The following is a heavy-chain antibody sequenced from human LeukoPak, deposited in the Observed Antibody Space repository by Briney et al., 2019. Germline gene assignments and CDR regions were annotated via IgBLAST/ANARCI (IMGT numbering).Heavy chain of an antibody. D-gene: IGHD4-17*01. CDR3: ARARTDYGDYYGLDV. Sequence: ASVMVSFEASGYTFIGYYMHWVRQAPGQGLEWMGWINPRSGGANYAQKFQGRVTMTRDTPISTAYMELSRLTSDDTAIYYCARARTDYGDYYGLDVWGQGTSVAVSS. V-gene: IGHV1-2*02. CDR2: INPRSGGA. CDR1: GYTFIGYY. J-gene: IGHJ6*02.